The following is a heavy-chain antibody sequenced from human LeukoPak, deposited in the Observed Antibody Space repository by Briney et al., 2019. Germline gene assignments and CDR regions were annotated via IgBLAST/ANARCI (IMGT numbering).Heavy chain of an antibody. CDR3: ARGGTYYYGSGSYYPQNPPLIDY. CDR2: ICYSRST. Sequence: SETLSLTCTVAGGSISSYYWSWIRQPPGKGLEWIGYICYSRSTNYNPSLKSRVTISVDRSKNQFSLKLSSVTAADTAVYYCARGGTYYYGSGSYYPQNPPLIDYWGQGTLVTVSS. CDR1: GGSISSYY. D-gene: IGHD3-10*01. V-gene: IGHV4-59*12. J-gene: IGHJ4*02.